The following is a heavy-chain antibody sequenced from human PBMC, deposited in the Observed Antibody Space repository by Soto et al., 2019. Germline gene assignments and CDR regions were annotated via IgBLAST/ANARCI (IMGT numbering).Heavy chain of an antibody. CDR2: ISYDGSNK. CDR1: GFTFSSYA. Sequence: GGSLRLSCAASGFTFSSYAMHWVRQAPGKGLEWVAVISYDGSNKYYADSVKGRFTISRDNSKNTLYLQMNSLRAEDTAVYYCARDSGLRLAEGFDPWGQGTLVTVSS. V-gene: IGHV3-30-3*01. D-gene: IGHD3-16*01. CDR3: ARDSGLRLAEGFDP. J-gene: IGHJ5*02.